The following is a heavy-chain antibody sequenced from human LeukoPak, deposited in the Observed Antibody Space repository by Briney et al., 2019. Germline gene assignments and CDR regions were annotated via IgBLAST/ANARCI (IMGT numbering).Heavy chain of an antibody. D-gene: IGHD3-10*01. V-gene: IGHV1-2*02. J-gene: IGHJ6*02. Sequence: ASVKVSCTASGYTFTGYYMRWVRQAPGQGLEWMGWINPNSGGTNYAQKFQGRVTMTRDTSISTAYMELSRLRSDDTAVYYCARGYYGSGSYYNLDVWGQGTTVTVSS. CDR2: INPNSGGT. CDR3: ARGYYGSGSYYNLDV. CDR1: GYTFTGYY.